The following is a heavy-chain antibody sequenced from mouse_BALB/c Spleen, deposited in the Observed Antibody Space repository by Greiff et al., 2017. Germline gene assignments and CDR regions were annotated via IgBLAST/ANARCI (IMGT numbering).Heavy chain of an antibody. CDR2: IDPSDSYT. J-gene: IGHJ2*01. Sequence: QVQLQQPGAELVKPGASVKLSCKASGYTFTSYWMHWVKQRPGQGLEWIGEIDPSDSYTNYNQKFKGKATLTVDKSSSTAYMQLSSLTSEDSAVYYCARKEDDGYPFDYWGQGTTLTVSS. V-gene: IGHV1-69*02. D-gene: IGHD2-3*01. CDR3: ARKEDDGYPFDY. CDR1: GYTFTSYW.